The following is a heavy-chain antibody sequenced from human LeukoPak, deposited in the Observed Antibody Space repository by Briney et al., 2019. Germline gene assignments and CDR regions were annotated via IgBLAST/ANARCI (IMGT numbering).Heavy chain of an antibody. CDR3: ARVGYSGYLSPHY. Sequence: GGSLRLSCAASGFTFSSYAMHWVRQAPGKGLEWVAVISYDGSNKYYADSVKGRFTISRDNSKNTLYLQMNSLRAEDTAVYYCARVGYSGYLSPHYWGQGTLVTVSS. CDR2: ISYDGSNK. J-gene: IGHJ4*02. V-gene: IGHV3-30*04. D-gene: IGHD5-12*01. CDR1: GFTFSSYA.